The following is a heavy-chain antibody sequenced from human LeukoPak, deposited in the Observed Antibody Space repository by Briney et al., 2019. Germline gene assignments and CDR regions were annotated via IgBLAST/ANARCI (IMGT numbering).Heavy chain of an antibody. CDR2: ISAKTGNT. J-gene: IGHJ4*02. D-gene: IGHD1-26*01. CDR3: ARVRSGSEDVGDF. Sequence: GASVKVSCKTSGYIFTNYGFNWVRQAPGQGLEWMGWISAKTGNTNYALKHQGRVTLTTDTSTNIAYMEVRRLTSDDTAIYYCARVRSGSEDVGDFWGQGTLVTVSS. CDR1: GYIFTNYG. V-gene: IGHV1-18*01.